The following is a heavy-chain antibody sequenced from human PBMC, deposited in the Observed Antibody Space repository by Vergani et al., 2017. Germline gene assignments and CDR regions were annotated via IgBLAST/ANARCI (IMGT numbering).Heavy chain of an antibody. J-gene: IGHJ3*02. CDR3: ARVRHIVVVTAIDPDDAFDI. D-gene: IGHD2-21*02. V-gene: IGHV3-21*05. Sequence: EVQLVESGGGLVQPGGSLRLSCEASGFTFSSYRMNWVRQAPGKGLEWVSYISSSSSYIYYADSVKGRFTISRDNAKNSLYLQMNSLRAEDTAVYYCARVRHIVVVTAIDPDDAFDIWGQGTMVTVSS. CDR2: ISSSSSYI. CDR1: GFTFSSYR.